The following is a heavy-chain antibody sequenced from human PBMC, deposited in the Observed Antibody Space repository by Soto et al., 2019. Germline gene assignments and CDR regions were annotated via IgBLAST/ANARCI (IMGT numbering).Heavy chain of an antibody. D-gene: IGHD3-10*01. CDR3: AREGYYSGSGTYSPPSYYGMDV. V-gene: IGHV1-18*01. CDR2: ISDYNGNT. CDR1: GYTFSSYG. J-gene: IGHJ6*02. Sequence: QVQLVQSGAEVKRAGASVKVSCKASGYTFSSYGLSWVRQAPGQGLEWMGWISDYNGNTHYAQKFQGRVIMTTDTSTRTAYMELRSLRSDDTAVYFCAREGYYSGSGTYSPPSYYGMDVWGQGTTVTVSS.